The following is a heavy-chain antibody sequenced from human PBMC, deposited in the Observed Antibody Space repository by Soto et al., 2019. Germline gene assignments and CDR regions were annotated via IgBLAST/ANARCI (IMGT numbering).Heavy chain of an antibody. Sequence: QVQLQESGPGLVKPSETLSLTCTVSGGSISSYYWTWVRQSPGKGLEWIGYVFSSGSTNYNPSLESRVTISLDTSKNQFSLKVISVTAADTAVYYCARRGKKSFYYYMDGWGKGTTVTVSS. J-gene: IGHJ6*03. V-gene: IGHV4-59*08. CDR3: ARRGKKSFYYYMDG. CDR1: GGSISSYY. CDR2: VFSSGST.